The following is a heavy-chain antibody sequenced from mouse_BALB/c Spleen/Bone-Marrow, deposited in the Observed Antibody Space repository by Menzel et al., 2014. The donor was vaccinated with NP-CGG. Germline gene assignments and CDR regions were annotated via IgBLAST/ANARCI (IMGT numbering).Heavy chain of an antibody. CDR1: GYSFTAYN. Sequence: LVESGPELEKPGASVKISCKASGYSFTAYNMNWVKQSNGKSLEWIGSIDPCYSGTSYNQKFKGKATLTVDKSSSTAYMQLKNLTSGDSAVYYCTRDDSPYWYFDVWGAGTTVTVSS. CDR2: IDPCYSGT. J-gene: IGHJ1*01. V-gene: IGHV1-39*01. CDR3: TRDDSPYWYFDV. D-gene: IGHD2-4*01.